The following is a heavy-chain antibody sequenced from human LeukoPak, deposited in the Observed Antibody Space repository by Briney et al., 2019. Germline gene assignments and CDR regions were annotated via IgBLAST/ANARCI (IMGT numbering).Heavy chain of an antibody. CDR1: GFTFSNAW. V-gene: IGHV3-15*07. Sequence: PEGSLRLSCAASGFTFSNAWMNWVRQAPGKGLEWVGRIKSKAYGGTIDYAAPVKGRYTISRDDSKNTLYLQMNSLKTEDTAVYYCTTDYGSSISSYYYYGMDVWGQGTTVTVSS. CDR3: TTDYGSSISSYYYYGMDV. D-gene: IGHD2-21*01. J-gene: IGHJ6*02. CDR2: IKSKAYGGTI.